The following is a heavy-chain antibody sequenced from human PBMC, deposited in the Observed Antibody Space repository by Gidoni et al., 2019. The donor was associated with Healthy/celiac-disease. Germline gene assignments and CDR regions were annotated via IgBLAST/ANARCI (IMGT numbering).Heavy chain of an antibody. CDR2: IWYDGSNK. CDR1: GFTFSSYG. CDR3: ARSPSTYYDFWSGYLEYGMDV. D-gene: IGHD3-3*01. Sequence: QVQLVESGGGVVQPGRSLRLSCAASGFTFSSYGMHWVRQAPGKGLEWVAVIWYDGSNKYYADSVKGRFTISRDNSKNTLYLQMNSLRAEDTAVYYCARSPSTYYDFWSGYLEYGMDVWGQGTTVTVSS. V-gene: IGHV3-33*01. J-gene: IGHJ6*02.